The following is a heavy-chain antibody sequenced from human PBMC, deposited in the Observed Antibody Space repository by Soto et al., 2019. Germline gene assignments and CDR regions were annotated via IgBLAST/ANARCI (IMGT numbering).Heavy chain of an antibody. Sequence: GRSLTLSCAASALTFRRHAMNWVRQAPGKRLEWVSAISGSSTYIHYADSVKGRFTISRENFKNSLYLPMNSLRAEDTAVYYCVTDDLYDTSDLLDALDIWGPGTRVTVSS. V-gene: IGHV3-21*01. CDR2: ISGSSTYI. CDR3: VTDDLYDTSDLLDALDI. CDR1: ALTFRRHA. J-gene: IGHJ3*02. D-gene: IGHD3-22*01.